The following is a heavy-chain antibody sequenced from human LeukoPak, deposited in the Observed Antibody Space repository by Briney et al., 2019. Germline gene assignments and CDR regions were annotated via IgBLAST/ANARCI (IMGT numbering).Heavy chain of an antibody. V-gene: IGHV5-51*01. Sequence: GESLKISCKGSGYSFTSYWIGWVRQMPGEGLEWMGIVYPGDSDTRYSPSFQGQVTISADKSISTAYLQWSSLKASDTAMYYCARLRITMVRGVIGSAFDIWGQGTMVTVSS. CDR3: ARLRITMVRGVIGSAFDI. CDR1: GYSFTSYW. D-gene: IGHD3-10*01. CDR2: VYPGDSDT. J-gene: IGHJ3*02.